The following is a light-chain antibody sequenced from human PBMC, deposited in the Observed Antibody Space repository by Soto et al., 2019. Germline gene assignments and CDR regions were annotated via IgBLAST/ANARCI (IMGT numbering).Light chain of an antibody. V-gene: IGLV2-14*03. CDR3: SSYTTSNTRQIV. CDR2: DVS. J-gene: IGLJ1*01. Sequence: QCALTQPASVYGSPGQSITISCTGTSSDVGGYNYVSWYQHHPGKAPKLIIYDVSNRPSGVSIRFSGSKSDNTASLTISGLQPEDEADYHCSSYTTSNTRQIVFGTGTKVTVL. CDR1: SSDVGGYNY.